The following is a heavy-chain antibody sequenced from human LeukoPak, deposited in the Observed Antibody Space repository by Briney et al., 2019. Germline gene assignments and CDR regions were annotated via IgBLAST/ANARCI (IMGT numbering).Heavy chain of an antibody. CDR3: AREYSGYDGDAFDM. CDR1: GFTFSDYH. J-gene: IGHJ3*02. D-gene: IGHD5-12*01. V-gene: IGHV3-11*04. CDR2: SSTSGYTT. Sequence: GGSLRLSCAASGFTFSDYHMSWVRQAPGKGLEWVSYSSTSGYTTYYADSVKGRFTISRDNARNSLYLQMNSLRAEDTAVYYCAREYSGYDGDAFDMWGQGTMVTVSS.